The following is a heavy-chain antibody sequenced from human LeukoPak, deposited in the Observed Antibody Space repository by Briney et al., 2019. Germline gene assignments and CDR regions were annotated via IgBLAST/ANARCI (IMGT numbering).Heavy chain of an antibody. CDR3: VRESRPGGAMGLYHNLDY. CDR2: IKEDGTEK. V-gene: IGHV3-7*01. CDR1: GFTFSDFW. D-gene: IGHD1-1*01. Sequence: PGGSLRLSFAGSGFTFSDFWMTWVCQTPGKGLEWVANIKEDGTEKNLVDSVKGRFTISRDNTKNLLFLEMNNLRGDDTAIYYCVRESRPGGAMGLYHNLDYWGQGTLVAVSS. J-gene: IGHJ4*02.